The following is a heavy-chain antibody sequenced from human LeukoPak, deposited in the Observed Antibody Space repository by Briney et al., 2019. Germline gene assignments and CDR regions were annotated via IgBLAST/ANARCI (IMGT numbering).Heavy chain of an antibody. CDR3: ARQGRVRGSSGYEIDVFDV. CDR1: GGSISNYY. D-gene: IGHD6-19*01. V-gene: IGHV4-59*08. CDR2: IFYSGST. Sequence: SGTLSLTCTVSGGSISNYYWSWIRQPPGKGLEWIGYIFYSGSTKYNPSLKSRVTISVDMSKKQLSLKLSSVTAADTAVYYCARQGRVRGSSGYEIDVFDVWGQGTMVTVSS. J-gene: IGHJ3*01.